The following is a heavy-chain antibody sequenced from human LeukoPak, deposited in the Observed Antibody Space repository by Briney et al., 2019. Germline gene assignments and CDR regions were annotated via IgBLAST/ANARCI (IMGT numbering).Heavy chain of an antibody. CDR2: ISHSGTT. J-gene: IGHJ6*02. CDR1: GGSISLGGYF. D-gene: IGHD4-17*01. CDR3: ARLDYGVFQPIYYYYYSLDV. Sequence: SETLSLTCTVSGGSISLGGYFWTWIRQSPGKGLEWIGYISHSGTTHYNPSLGSRVTISTDGSTHQFSLKLKSVTAADTAVYYCARLDYGVFQPIYYYYYSLDVWGQGTTVTVSS. V-gene: IGHV4-30-2*06.